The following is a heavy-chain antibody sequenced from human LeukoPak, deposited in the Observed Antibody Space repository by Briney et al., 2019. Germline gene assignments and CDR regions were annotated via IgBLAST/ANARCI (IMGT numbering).Heavy chain of an antibody. CDR3: ARYSSGHYYVLDY. J-gene: IGHJ4*02. CDR2: IYYSGGT. V-gene: IGHV4-59*01. Sequence: PSETLSLTCTVSGGSISSYYWSWIRQPPGKGLEWIGYIYYSGGTNYNPSLKSRVTISVDTSKNQFSLKLSSVTAADTAVYYCARYSSGHYYVLDYWGQGTLVTVSS. D-gene: IGHD3-22*01. CDR1: GGSISSYY.